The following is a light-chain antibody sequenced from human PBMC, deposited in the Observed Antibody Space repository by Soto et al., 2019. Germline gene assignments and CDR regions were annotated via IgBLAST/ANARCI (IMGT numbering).Light chain of an antibody. CDR1: QSVSTRY. J-gene: IGKJ2*01. CDR2: GAF. V-gene: IGKV3-20*01. Sequence: ESMLTQSPGTLSLSPGERATLSCRASQSVSTRYLAWYQQKPGQAPSLLIYGAFIRDAGIPDRFSGSGSGTDFTLTISRLEPEDFAVYYCHQFGSSPLAFTFGQGTKLEI. CDR3: HQFGSSPLAFT.